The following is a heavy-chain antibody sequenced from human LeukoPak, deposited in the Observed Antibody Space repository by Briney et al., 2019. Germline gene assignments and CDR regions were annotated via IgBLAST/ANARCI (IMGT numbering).Heavy chain of an antibody. Sequence: SETLSLTCTVSGGSISSSSYYWGWIRQPPGKGLEWIGSIYYSRSTYYNPSLKSRVTISVDTSKNQFSLKLSSVTAADTAVYYCARESVYRFGYWGQGTLVTVSS. D-gene: IGHD3-10*01. J-gene: IGHJ4*02. CDR1: GGSISSSSYY. CDR3: ARESVYRFGY. CDR2: IYYSRST. V-gene: IGHV4-39*07.